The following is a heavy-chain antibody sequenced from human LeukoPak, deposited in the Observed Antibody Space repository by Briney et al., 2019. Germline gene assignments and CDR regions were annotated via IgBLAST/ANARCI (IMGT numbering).Heavy chain of an antibody. CDR2: ISYDGSNK. J-gene: IGHJ4*02. CDR1: GFIFSDYY. D-gene: IGHD4-23*01. V-gene: IGHV3-30*03. Sequence: GGSLRLSCVGSGFIFSDYYMDWVRQAPGKGLEWVAVISYDGSNKYYADSVKGRFTISRDNSKNTLHLQMNSLRAEDTAVYYCARLYGGNNYFDYWGQGTLVTVSS. CDR3: ARLYGGNNYFDY.